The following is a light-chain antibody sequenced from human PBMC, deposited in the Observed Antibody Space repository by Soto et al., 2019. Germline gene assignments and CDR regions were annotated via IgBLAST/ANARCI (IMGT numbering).Light chain of an antibody. CDR1: QSIHTS. CDR2: DSN. J-gene: IGKJ5*01. CDR3: QQSNVWPPIT. Sequence: VLTQSPATLSLSPGESATLSCRASQSIHTSLAWYQQKSGKPPRLVIYDSNLRANGVPDTFGGSRSGTEFTLTINSLEPEDFAVYYCQQSNVWPPITCGQGTRLEIK. V-gene: IGKV3-11*01.